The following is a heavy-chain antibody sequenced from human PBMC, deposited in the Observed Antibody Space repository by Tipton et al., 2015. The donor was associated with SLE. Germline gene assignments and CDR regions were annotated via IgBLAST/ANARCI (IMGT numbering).Heavy chain of an antibody. Sequence: TLSLTCAVYGGSFSGYYWSWIRQPPGKGLEWIGEINHSGSTNYNPSLKSRVTISVDTSKNQFSLKLSSVTAADTAVYYCARVRTYSYGYRYWGQGTLVIVSS. CDR3: ARVRTYSYGYRY. CDR2: INHSGST. D-gene: IGHD5-18*01. J-gene: IGHJ4*02. V-gene: IGHV4-34*01. CDR1: GGSFSGYY.